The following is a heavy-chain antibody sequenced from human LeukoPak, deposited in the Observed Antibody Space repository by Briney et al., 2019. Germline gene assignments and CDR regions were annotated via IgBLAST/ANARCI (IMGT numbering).Heavy chain of an antibody. CDR2: VSPPGGGT. Sequence: GGSLRLSCAASGFIVSSNHMSWVRQAPGKGLEWVSGVSPPGGGTYYADSVKGRFTISRDDSRNTLSLQMNSLRVEDTAVYYCARDLAWGAFDYWGQGILVAVSS. V-gene: IGHV3-23*01. CDR3: ARDLAWGAFDY. J-gene: IGHJ4*02. D-gene: IGHD7-27*01. CDR1: GFIVSSNH.